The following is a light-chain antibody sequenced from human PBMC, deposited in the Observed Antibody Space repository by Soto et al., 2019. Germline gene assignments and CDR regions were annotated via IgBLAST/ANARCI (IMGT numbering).Light chain of an antibody. V-gene: IGLV2-11*01. CDR1: SSDVGGYNY. J-gene: IGLJ1*01. CDR2: DVS. Sequence: VLTQPRSVSGSPGQSVTISCTGTSSDVGGYNYVSWYQQHPGKAPKLMIYDVSKRPSGVPDRFSGSKSGNTASLTISGLQAEDEADYYCCSYAGSYTFVFGTGTKVTVL. CDR3: CSYAGSYTFV.